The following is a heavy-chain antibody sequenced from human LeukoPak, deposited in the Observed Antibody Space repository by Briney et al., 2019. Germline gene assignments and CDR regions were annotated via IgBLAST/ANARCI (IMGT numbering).Heavy chain of an antibody. J-gene: IGHJ4*02. CDR1: GFTFSTYT. Sequence: PGGSLRLSCEASGFTFSTYTINCVRQAPGKGPGWVSYITGGGRTIYDADSVRGRFTISRDNAKNSLYLQMNSLGAEDTAVYYFTRAPTRGTTASFDYWGQGTLVTVSS. D-gene: IGHD5-24*01. V-gene: IGHV3-48*04. CDR3: TRAPTRGTTASFDY. CDR2: ITGGGRTI.